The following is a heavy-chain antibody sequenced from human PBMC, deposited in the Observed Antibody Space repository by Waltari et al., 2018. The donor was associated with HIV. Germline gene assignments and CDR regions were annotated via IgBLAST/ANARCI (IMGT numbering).Heavy chain of an antibody. J-gene: IGHJ4*02. V-gene: IGHV2-70*13. CDR2: VDWADGK. D-gene: IGHD4-17*01. CDR3: ARVPDSDYGGLAPYFDN. Sequence: QVTLRESGPALVRPTQTLIVTCTCSGFSLSANGMSVNWIRQPPGKARQCLAGVDWADGKYDSTALRSRLSISKDTSKNQVVLTRTNVDPVETATYFCARVPDSDYGGLAPYFDNWGQGTLVTVSS. CDR1: GFSLSANGMS.